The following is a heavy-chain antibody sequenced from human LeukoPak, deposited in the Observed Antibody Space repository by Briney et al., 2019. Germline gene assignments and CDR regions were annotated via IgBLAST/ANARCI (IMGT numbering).Heavy chain of an antibody. Sequence: GGSLRLSCAVSGFSFSSNWMHWVRQVPGKGLVWVSRINSDGSSTTYADSVKGRFTISKDNAKNTLYLQMNGLRAEDTALYYCARKFLTGRLIDYWGQGTLVTVSS. D-gene: IGHD7-27*01. CDR3: ARKFLTGRLIDY. CDR2: INSDGSST. CDR1: GFSFSSNW. J-gene: IGHJ4*02. V-gene: IGHV3-74*01.